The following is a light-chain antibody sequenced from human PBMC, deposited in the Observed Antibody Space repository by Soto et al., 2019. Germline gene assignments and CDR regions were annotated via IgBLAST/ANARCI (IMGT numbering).Light chain of an antibody. Sequence: DTVLTQSPAALSLSPGETATLSCRASQSVRGHLAWYQHKPGQAPRLLIYDASYRATGVPLRCSGRGSGTDFTLTISSLESGDSATYYCQQRSDWPPITFGQGTRLEIK. J-gene: IGKJ5*01. CDR1: QSVRGH. CDR2: DAS. V-gene: IGKV3-11*01. CDR3: QQRSDWPPIT.